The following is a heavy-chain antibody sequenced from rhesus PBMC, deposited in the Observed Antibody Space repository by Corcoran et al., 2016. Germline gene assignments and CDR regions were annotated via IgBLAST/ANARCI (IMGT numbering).Heavy chain of an antibody. CDR3: ARDRGYYSGRFDY. CDR2: IDGNSPST. D-gene: IGHD3-16*01. CDR1: GGSISGYYY. J-gene: IGHJ4*01. Sequence: QVKLQQWGEGLVKPSETLSLTCAVYGGSISGYYYWSWTRQAPGKGLECIGNIDGNSPSTNSNPSLNNRVTISKDTSRNQFSLKLSSVTAADTAVYYCARDRGYYSGRFDYWGQGVLVTVSS. V-gene: IGHV4-73*01.